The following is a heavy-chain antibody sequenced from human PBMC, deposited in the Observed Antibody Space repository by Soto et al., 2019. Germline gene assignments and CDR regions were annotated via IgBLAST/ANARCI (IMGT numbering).Heavy chain of an antibody. CDR2: IYSGGST. CDR1: GFTVSSNY. J-gene: IGHJ3*02. CDR3: ARAPPRNAFDI. Sequence: EVQLVESGGGLVQPGGSLRLSCAASGFTVSSNYMSWVRQAPGKGLEWVSVIYSGGSTYYADSVKGRFTISRDNSKNTLYLQMNSLRAEDTAVYYCARAPPRNAFDIWGQGTMVTVSS. V-gene: IGHV3-66*01.